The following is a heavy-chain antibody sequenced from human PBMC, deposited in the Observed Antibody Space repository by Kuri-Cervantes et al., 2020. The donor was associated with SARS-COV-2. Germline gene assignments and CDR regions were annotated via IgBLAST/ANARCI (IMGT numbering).Heavy chain of an antibody. CDR1: GGSFSGYY. V-gene: IGHV4-34*01. Sequence: SQTLSLTCAVYGGSFSGYYWSWIRQPPGKGLEWTGEINHSGSTNYNPSLKSRVTISVDTSKNQFSLKLSSVTAADTAVYYCARHFGPIAVAGNPRWFDPWGQGTLVTVSS. D-gene: IGHD6-19*01. CDR2: INHSGST. J-gene: IGHJ5*02. CDR3: ARHFGPIAVAGNPRWFDP.